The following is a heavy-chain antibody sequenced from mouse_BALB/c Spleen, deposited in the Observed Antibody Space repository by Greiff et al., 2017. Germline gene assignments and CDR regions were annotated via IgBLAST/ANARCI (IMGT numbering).Heavy chain of an antibody. Sequence: VQLQQSGPGLVAPSQSLSITCTVSGFSLTSYGVHWVRQPPGKGLEWLGVIWAGGSTNYNSALMPRLSISKDNAKNQVFLKMNSLQTDDTAMYYCAREASYGYYGMDYWGQGTSVTVSS. V-gene: IGHV2-9*02. CDR2: IWAGGST. CDR3: AREASYGYYGMDY. D-gene: IGHD1-1*02. J-gene: IGHJ4*01. CDR1: GFSLTSYG.